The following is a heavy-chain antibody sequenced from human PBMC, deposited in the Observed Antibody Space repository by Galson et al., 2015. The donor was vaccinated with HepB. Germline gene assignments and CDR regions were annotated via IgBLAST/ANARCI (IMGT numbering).Heavy chain of an antibody. D-gene: IGHD6-13*01. V-gene: IGHV3-73*01. Sequence: SLRLSCAASGFTFSGSAIHWVRQASGKGPEWVGRITSKANNYATSYVPSLKGRFTISRDDSKNMAYLHIKSLKTENTAGYYCTRLGDFSGYSSRWGQGTLVTVSS. CDR2: ITSKANNYAT. J-gene: IGHJ4*02. CDR3: TRLGDFSGYSSR. CDR1: GFTFSGSA.